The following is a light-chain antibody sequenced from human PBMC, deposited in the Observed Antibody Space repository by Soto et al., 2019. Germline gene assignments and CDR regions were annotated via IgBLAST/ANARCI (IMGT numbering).Light chain of an antibody. J-gene: IGKJ1*01. Sequence: EIVLTQSPGTLSLSPGERATLSCWASQSISDTLAWYQQKPGQAPRLLIHGASTRATGFPARFSGSGSGTDFTLTISSLQSEDFAVYYCQQYNNWPWTFGQGTKVDI. CDR2: GAS. CDR1: QSISDT. V-gene: IGKV3-15*01. CDR3: QQYNNWPWT.